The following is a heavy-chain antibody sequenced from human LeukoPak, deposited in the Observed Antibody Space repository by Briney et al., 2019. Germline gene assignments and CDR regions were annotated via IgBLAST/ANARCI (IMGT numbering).Heavy chain of an antibody. CDR1: GGSFSGYY. CDR3: ASSGGSYYSGGGIDY. D-gene: IGHD1-26*01. CDR2: INHSGST. J-gene: IGHJ4*02. Sequence: SETLSLTCAVYGGSFSGYYWSWIRQPPGKGLEWIGEINHSGSTNYNPSLKSRVTISVDTSKNQFSLKLSSVTAADTAVYYCASSGGSYYSGGGIDYWGQGTLVTVSS. V-gene: IGHV4-34*01.